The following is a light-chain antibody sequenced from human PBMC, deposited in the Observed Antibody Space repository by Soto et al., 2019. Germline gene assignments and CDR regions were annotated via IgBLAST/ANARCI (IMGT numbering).Light chain of an antibody. Sequence: EIVLTQSPATLSLSPGERATLSCRASQSVSSYLAWYQQKPGQAPRLLIYDASNRATGIPARFSGSGSGTDFTLTISGLETEDFAVYYCQHRSSWPLTFGGGTKVEI. J-gene: IGKJ4*01. CDR3: QHRSSWPLT. CDR2: DAS. CDR1: QSVSSY. V-gene: IGKV3-11*01.